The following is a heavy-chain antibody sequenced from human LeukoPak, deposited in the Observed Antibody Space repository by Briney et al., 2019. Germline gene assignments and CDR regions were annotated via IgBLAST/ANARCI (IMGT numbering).Heavy chain of an antibody. CDR1: GFAFNDYY. V-gene: IGHV3-72*01. J-gene: IGHJ4*02. D-gene: IGHD3-22*01. CDR2: SRNKANSYST. Sequence: HPGGSLRLSCAASGFAFNDYYMDWVRQAPGKGLEWVGRSRNKANSYSTVYASPVKGRFTISRDDSEDSMYLQMSSLKTEDTAVYFCARRGLSDSRGLYPDLDYWGRGTLVTVSS. CDR3: ARRGLSDSRGLYPDLDY.